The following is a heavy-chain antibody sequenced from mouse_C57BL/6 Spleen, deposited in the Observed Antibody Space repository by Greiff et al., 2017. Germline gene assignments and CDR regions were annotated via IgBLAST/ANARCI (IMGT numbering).Heavy chain of an antibody. Sequence: QVQLQQSGPELVKPGASVKISCKASGYTFTDYYINWVTQRPGQGLEWVGWIFPGGGSTYYNEKFTGKATLTVDKSSSTAYLLLSSLTSEDSAVYFCARGGGSSAVDWYFDVWGTGTTVTVSS. D-gene: IGHD1-1*01. J-gene: IGHJ1*03. CDR2: IFPGGGST. V-gene: IGHV1-75*01. CDR3: ARGGGSSAVDWYFDV. CDR1: GYTFTDYY.